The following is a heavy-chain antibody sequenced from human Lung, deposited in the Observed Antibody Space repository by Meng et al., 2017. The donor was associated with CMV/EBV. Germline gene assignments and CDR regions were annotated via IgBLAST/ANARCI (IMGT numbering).Heavy chain of an antibody. V-gene: IGHV3-30*04. D-gene: IGHD4-17*01. J-gene: IGHJ4*02. Sequence: GESLKISCAASGFTFSSYAMHWVRQAPGKRLEWVAVISDDGTNKYYADSVKGRFTISRDNSKNTLYLQVNSLRAEDTAVYYCARDHTPTVTTVLFDSWGQGSXVTVSS. CDR1: GFTFSSYA. CDR2: ISDDGTNK. CDR3: ARDHTPTVTTVLFDS.